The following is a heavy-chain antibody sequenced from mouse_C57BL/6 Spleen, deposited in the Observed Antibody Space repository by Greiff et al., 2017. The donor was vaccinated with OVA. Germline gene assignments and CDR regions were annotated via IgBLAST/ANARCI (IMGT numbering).Heavy chain of an antibody. CDR3: ARSDGAY. CDR2: IDPSDSYT. J-gene: IGHJ3*01. Sequence: QQSCKASGYTFTSYWMQWVKQRPGQGLEWIGEIDPSDSYTNYNQKFKGKATLTVDTSSSTAYMQLSSLTSEDSAVYYCARSDGAYWGQGTLVTVSA. V-gene: IGHV1-50*01. CDR1: GYTFTSYW. D-gene: IGHD2-3*01.